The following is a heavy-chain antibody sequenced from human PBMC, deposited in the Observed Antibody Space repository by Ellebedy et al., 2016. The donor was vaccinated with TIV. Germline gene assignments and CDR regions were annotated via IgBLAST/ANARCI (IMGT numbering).Heavy chain of an antibody. Sequence: ASVKVSXKASGYTFTSYGISWVRQAPGQGLEWMGWISAYNGNTNYAQKLQGRVTMTTDTSTSTAYMELRSLRSDDTAVYYCARDLVVVVPAAIGCFDYWGQGTLVTVSS. CDR2: ISAYNGNT. CDR1: GYTFTSYG. V-gene: IGHV1-18*01. CDR3: ARDLVVVVPAAIGCFDY. D-gene: IGHD2-2*01. J-gene: IGHJ4*02.